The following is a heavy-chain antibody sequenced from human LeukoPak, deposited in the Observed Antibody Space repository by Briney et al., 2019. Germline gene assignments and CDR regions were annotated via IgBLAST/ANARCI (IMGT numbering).Heavy chain of an antibody. CDR3: AKDSAGGYYGSGGKGFDY. V-gene: IGHV3-30*18. Sequence: PGRSRRLSCAASGFTFSSYGMHWVRQAPGKGLEWVAVISYDGSNKYYADSVKGRFTNSRDNSKNTLYLQMNSLRAEDTAVYYCAKDSAGGYYGSGGKGFDYWGQGTLVTVSS. CDR2: ISYDGSNK. CDR1: GFTFSSYG. D-gene: IGHD3-10*01. J-gene: IGHJ4*02.